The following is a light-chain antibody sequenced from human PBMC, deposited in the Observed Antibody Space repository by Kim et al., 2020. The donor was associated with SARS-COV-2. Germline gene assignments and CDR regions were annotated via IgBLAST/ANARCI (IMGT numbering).Light chain of an antibody. Sequence: DIVMTQSPLSLPVTPGEPASISCRSSQSLLHSNGYNYLDWYLQKPGQSPQLLIYLGSNRASGVPDRFSGSGSGTDFTLKISRVEAEDVGVYYCMQAQQTPYTFGQWTKLEI. V-gene: IGKV2-28*01. J-gene: IGKJ2*01. CDR2: LGS. CDR1: QSLLHSNGYNY. CDR3: MQAQQTPYT.